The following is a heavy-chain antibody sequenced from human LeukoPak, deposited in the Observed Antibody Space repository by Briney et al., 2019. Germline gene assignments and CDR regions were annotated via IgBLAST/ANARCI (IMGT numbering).Heavy chain of an antibody. CDR2: INQSGST. Sequence: PGGSLRLSCVVSGFIASINYMTWVRQAPGNGLEWIGEINQSGSTNYNPSLTGRVTMSVDTSKNQFSLNLSAATGADTAVYYCARARRGYVRLDYWGQGTLVTVSS. J-gene: IGHJ4*02. V-gene: IGHV4-34*01. D-gene: IGHD5-12*01. CDR3: ARARRGYVRLDY. CDR1: GFIASINY.